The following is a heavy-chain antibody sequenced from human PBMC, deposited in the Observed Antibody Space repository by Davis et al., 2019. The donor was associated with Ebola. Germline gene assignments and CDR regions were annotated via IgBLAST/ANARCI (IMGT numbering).Heavy chain of an antibody. V-gene: IGHV5-51*01. D-gene: IGHD2-15*01. CDR3: ARNSKGYCSGGSCYSAWFDP. CDR2: IYPGDSDT. CDR1: GYSFTSYW. Sequence: GESLKISCKGSGYSFTSYWIGWVRQMPGKGLEWMGIIYPGDSDTRYSPSFQGQVTISADKSISTAYLQWSSLKASDTAMYYCARNSKGYCSGGSCYSAWFDPWGQGTLVTVSS. J-gene: IGHJ5*02.